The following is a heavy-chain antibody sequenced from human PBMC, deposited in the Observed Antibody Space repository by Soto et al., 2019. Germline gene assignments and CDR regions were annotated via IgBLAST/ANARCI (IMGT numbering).Heavy chain of an antibody. Sequence: PSETLSLTCTVSGDSISSDYYHWTWIRQSPGKGLEWIGYIHHSGSILYNPSLKSRVTISVDTSKNQFSLNLTSVTAADTAVYYCARILWTVWGRADRGYRYGPSFDYWGQGTLVTVSS. CDR2: IHHSGSI. V-gene: IGHV4-30-4*08. D-gene: IGHD2-21*01. CDR3: ARILWTVWGRADRGYRYGPSFDY. CDR1: GDSISSDYYH. J-gene: IGHJ4*02.